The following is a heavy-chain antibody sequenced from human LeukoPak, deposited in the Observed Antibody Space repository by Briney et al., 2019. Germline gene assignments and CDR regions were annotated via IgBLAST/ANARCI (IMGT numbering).Heavy chain of an antibody. J-gene: IGHJ4*02. CDR1: GYTFTSYG. Sequence: ASVKVSCKASGYTFTSYGISWVRQAPGQGLEWMGWISAYNGNTNYAQKLQGRVTMTTDTSTSTAYMELRSLRSDDTAVYYCARDPPGSSTSQKDDYWGQGTLVTVSS. CDR3: ARDPPGSSTSQKDDY. V-gene: IGHV1-18*01. D-gene: IGHD2-2*01. CDR2: ISAYNGNT.